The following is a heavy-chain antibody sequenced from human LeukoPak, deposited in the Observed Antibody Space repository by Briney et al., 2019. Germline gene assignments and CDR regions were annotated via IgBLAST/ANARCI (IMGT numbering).Heavy chain of an antibody. CDR2: INHSGST. Sequence: SETLPLTCAVYGGSFSGYYWSWIRQPPGKGLEWIGEINHSGSTNYNPSLKSRVTISVDTSKNQFSLKLSSVTAADTAVYYCARRRGSGSYDYYYGMDVRGQGTTVTVSS. CDR3: ARRRGSGSYDYYYGMDV. J-gene: IGHJ6*02. V-gene: IGHV4-34*01. CDR1: GGSFSGYY. D-gene: IGHD1-26*01.